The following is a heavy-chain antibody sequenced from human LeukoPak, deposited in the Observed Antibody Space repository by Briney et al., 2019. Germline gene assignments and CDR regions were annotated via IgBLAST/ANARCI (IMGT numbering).Heavy chain of an antibody. CDR3: ARDHRYAFDN. J-gene: IGHJ4*02. CDR2: VGISSGNT. V-gene: IGHV3-48*04. D-gene: IGHD5-12*01. CDR1: GFTFSDYS. Sequence: GGSLRLSCGASGFTFSDYSMNWVRQAPGKGLEWISYVGISSGNTKYAASVKGRSTISGDSAKNSVFLQMNNLRVEDTAVYYCARDHRYAFDNWGQGTLVTVSS.